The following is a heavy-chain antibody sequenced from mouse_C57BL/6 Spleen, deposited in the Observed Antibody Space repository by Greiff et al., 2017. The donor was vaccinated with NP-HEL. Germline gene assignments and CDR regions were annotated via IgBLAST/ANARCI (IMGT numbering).Heavy chain of an antibody. CDR2: IDPSDSYT. CDR1: GYTFTSYW. J-gene: IGHJ3*01. D-gene: IGHD2-5*01. Sequence: VQLQQPGAELVMPGASVKLSCKASGYTFTSYWMHWVKQRPGQGLEWIGDIDPSDSYTNYNQKFKGKSTLTVDKSSSTAYMQLSGLTAEDSAVYYCARSYYSNYGFAYWGQGTLVTVSA. CDR3: ARSYYSNYGFAY. V-gene: IGHV1-69*01.